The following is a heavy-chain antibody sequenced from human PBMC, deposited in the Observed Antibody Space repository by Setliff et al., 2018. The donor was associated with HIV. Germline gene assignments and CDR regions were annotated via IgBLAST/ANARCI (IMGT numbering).Heavy chain of an antibody. CDR3: ARSGSDYKWFDP. CDR2: IYYSGST. D-gene: IGHD3-10*01. Sequence: LSLTCTVSGGSISSTSYYWGWIRQPPGKGLEWIGSIYYSGSTTYNPSLKSRVTLSVGTSKNQFSLKLSFVTAADTAVYYCARSGSDYKWFDPWGQGTLVTVSS. CDR1: GGSISSTSYY. J-gene: IGHJ5*02. V-gene: IGHV4-39*07.